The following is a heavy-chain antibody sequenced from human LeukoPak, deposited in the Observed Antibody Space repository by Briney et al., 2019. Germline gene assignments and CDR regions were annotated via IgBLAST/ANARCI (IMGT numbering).Heavy chain of an antibody. Sequence: PSETLSLTCTVSGGSISSSSYYWGWIRQPPGKGLEWIGSIYYSGSTYYNPSLKSRVTISVDTSKNQFSLKLSSVTAADTAVYYCARHEDDYVWGSYVDYWGQGTLVTVSS. CDR1: GGSISSSSYY. CDR2: IYYSGST. V-gene: IGHV4-39*01. J-gene: IGHJ4*02. D-gene: IGHD3-16*01. CDR3: ARHEDDYVWGSYVDY.